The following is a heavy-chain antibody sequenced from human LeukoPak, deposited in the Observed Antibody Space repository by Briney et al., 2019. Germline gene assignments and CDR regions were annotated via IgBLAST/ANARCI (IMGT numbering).Heavy chain of an antibody. Sequence: GGSLRLSCAASGFTFNTYSMNWVRQAPGKGLEWVSYISSSSSTIYYADSVKGRFTISRDNAKNSLYLQMNSLRDEDTAVYYCARAEYYDSSGYYEFWGQGTLVTVSS. V-gene: IGHV3-48*02. CDR2: ISSSSSTI. D-gene: IGHD3-22*01. CDR1: GFTFNTYS. J-gene: IGHJ4*02. CDR3: ARAEYYDSSGYYEF.